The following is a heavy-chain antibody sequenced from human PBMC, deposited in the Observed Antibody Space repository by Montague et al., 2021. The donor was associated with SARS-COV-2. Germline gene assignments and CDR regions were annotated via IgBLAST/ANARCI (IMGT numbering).Heavy chain of an antibody. CDR3: ARGAPTITMVVVVFTGAGWYLER. Sequence: SETLSLTCAVPGGSFSGYYWCWIRQPPGKGLEWIGVINHSGSTNYNPSPNSRVSITVYTSKNQFSLKLGSVTAADTAVYYCARGAPTITMVVVVFTGAGWYLERWGRGTLVTVSS. CDR2: INHSGST. CDR1: GGSFSGYY. D-gene: IGHD3-22*01. V-gene: IGHV4-34*01. J-gene: IGHJ2*01.